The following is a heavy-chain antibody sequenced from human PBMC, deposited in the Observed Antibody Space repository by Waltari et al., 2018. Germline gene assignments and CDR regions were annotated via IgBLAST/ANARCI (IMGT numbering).Heavy chain of an antibody. J-gene: IGHJ6*03. CDR3: ARRPVGITIFGVAPPPYYYYMDV. Sequence: QVQLVQSGAEVKKPGSSVKVSCKASGGTFSSYAISWVRQAPAPGLEWQGGISPIFGTANYGQKFQGRVTITADESTSTAYMELSSLRSEDTAVYYCARRPVGITIFGVAPPPYYYYMDVWGKGTTVTVSS. D-gene: IGHD3-3*01. CDR1: GGTFSSYA. CDR2: ISPIFGTA. V-gene: IGHV1-69*01.